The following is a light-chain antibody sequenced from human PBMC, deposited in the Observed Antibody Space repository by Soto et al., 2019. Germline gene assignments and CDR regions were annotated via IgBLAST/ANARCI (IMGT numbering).Light chain of an antibody. CDR3: QQYGRSPRT. CDR2: AAS. J-gene: IGKJ1*01. Sequence: EIVLTQSPATLSLSPGERATLSCRASQTVSSSLAWYQQKPGQAPRLLIYAASSRATDIPDRFSGSGSGTDFTLTISRLEPEDFAVYYCQQYGRSPRTFGQGTKVEIK. CDR1: QTVSSS. V-gene: IGKV3-20*01.